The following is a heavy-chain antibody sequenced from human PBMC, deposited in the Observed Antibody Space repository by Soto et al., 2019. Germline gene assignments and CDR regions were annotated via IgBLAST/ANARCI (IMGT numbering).Heavy chain of an antibody. CDR2: IYSGGST. CDR1: GFTVSTNY. J-gene: IGHJ4*02. Sequence: PGGSLRLSCAASGFTVSTNYMSWVRQAPGKGLEWVSIIYSGGSTYYADSVKGRFTISRDNSKNTLYLQMNSLRAEDTAVYYCARTNVXSGWDSFDYWGQGTLVTVSS. D-gene: IGHD6-19*01. V-gene: IGHV3-66*01. CDR3: ARTNVXSGWDSFDY.